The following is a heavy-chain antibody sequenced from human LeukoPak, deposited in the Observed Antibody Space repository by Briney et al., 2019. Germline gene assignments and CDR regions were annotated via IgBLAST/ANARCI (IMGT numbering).Heavy chain of an antibody. CDR3: ARAAADKSSGYFFDY. CDR2: ISFDGTYK. V-gene: IGHV3-30-3*01. CDR1: GFTFTGYA. D-gene: IGHD3-22*01. J-gene: IGHJ4*02. Sequence: PVRSLTLSCAASGFTFTGYATHWVRHSPGKRLEWVTVISFDGTYKYYTDSVKGPFTIARDNSMSTLYVQMNSMRLEDTAVYCCARAAADKSSGYFFDYWGQGAQVTVSS.